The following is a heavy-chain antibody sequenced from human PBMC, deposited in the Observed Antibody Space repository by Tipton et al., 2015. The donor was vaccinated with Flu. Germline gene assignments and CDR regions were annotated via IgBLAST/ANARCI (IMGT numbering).Heavy chain of an antibody. D-gene: IGHD6-6*01. Sequence: SLRLSCEAYGFTFSNHAMHWVRQAPGKGLEYVSGISHNGDTYYADSVKDRFIIARDNSKNTLYLQTGSLRTDDMGVYYCARDRGSIVRDFDYWGQGILVTVSS. CDR1: GFTFSNHA. CDR3: ARDRGSIVRDFDY. V-gene: IGHV3-64*02. CDR2: ISHNGDT. J-gene: IGHJ4*02.